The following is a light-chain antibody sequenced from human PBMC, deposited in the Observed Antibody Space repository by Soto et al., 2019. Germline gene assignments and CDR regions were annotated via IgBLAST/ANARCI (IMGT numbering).Light chain of an antibody. V-gene: IGLV2-14*01. Sequence: QSALTQPASVSGSPGQSITISCTGTSSDVGGYNYVSWYQQHPGKAPKLMIYDVSNRPSGVSNRFSGSKSGNTASLIISGLQAEDEADYYCSSYTSSSTPKVVFGGGTQLTVL. J-gene: IGLJ2*01. CDR1: SSDVGGYNY. CDR3: SSYTSSSTPKVV. CDR2: DVS.